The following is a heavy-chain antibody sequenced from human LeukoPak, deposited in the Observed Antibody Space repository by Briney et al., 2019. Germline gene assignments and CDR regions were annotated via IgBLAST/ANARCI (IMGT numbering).Heavy chain of an antibody. J-gene: IGHJ3*02. CDR3: ARVSAAEFDAFDI. D-gene: IGHD2-2*01. CDR2: IYYFGST. V-gene: IGHV4-39*07. Sequence: SETLSLTCTVSGGSINSSSYYWGWIRQPPGKGLEWIGSIYYFGSTYSNPSLKSRVTISVDTSKNQFSLKLSSVTAADTAVYYCARVSAAEFDAFDIWGQGTMVTVSS. CDR1: GGSINSSSYY.